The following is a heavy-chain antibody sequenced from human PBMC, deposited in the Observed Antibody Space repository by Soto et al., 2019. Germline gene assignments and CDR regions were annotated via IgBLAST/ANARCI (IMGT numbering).Heavy chain of an antibody. Sequence: QVTLKESGPVLVKPTETLTLTCTVSGFSLSNARMGVSWIRQPPGKALEWLAHIFSNDEKSYSTSLKSRLTISKDTSKSQVVLTMTNMDRVDTATYYCARIPERPSGNSGYDLGPDYWGQGTLVTVSS. CDR2: IFSNDEK. J-gene: IGHJ4*02. CDR3: ARIPERPSGNSGYDLGPDY. CDR1: GFSLSNARMG. D-gene: IGHD5-12*01. V-gene: IGHV2-26*01.